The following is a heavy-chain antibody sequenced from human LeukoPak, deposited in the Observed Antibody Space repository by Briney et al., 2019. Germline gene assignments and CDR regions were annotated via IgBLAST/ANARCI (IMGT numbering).Heavy chain of an antibody. V-gene: IGHV3-11*04. Sequence: KSGGSLRLFCAASGFTFSDYYMSWIRQAPGKGLEWVSYISSSGSTIYYADSVKGRFTISRDNAKNSLYLQMNSLRAEDTAVYYCARESEDQYYYYMDVWGKGTTVTVSS. CDR3: ARESEDQYYYYMDV. CDR1: GFTFSDYY. CDR2: ISSSGSTI. J-gene: IGHJ6*03.